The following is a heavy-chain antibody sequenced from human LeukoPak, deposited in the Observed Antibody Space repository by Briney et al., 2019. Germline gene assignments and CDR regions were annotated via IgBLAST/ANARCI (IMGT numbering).Heavy chain of an antibody. CDR2: ISSDGSTT. CDR3: ARDPDSSGWYDPLDY. CDR1: GFTFSSYW. J-gene: IGHJ4*02. V-gene: IGHV3-74*01. Sequence: GGSLRLSCAASGFTFSSYWMHWVRQAPGKRLVWVSHISSDGSTTSYADSVKGRFTISRDNAKNTLYPQMNSLRAEDTAVYYCARDPDSSGWYDPLDYWGQGTLVTVSS. D-gene: IGHD6-19*01.